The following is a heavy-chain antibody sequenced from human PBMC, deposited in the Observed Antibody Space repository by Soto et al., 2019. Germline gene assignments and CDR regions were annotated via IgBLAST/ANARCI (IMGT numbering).Heavy chain of an antibody. J-gene: IGHJ4*02. Sequence: QVHLVQSGAEVKRPGASVKVSCKASAYTSTLYGITWVRQAPGQGLEWMGWNRAHNGETKFARKFQDRVTMTTDPSSSTVFMDLRTLTSDDTAVYYCATALGTSGWFDYWGQGTLVTVPS. CDR2: NRAHNGET. CDR1: AYTSTLYG. D-gene: IGHD6-19*01. V-gene: IGHV1-18*01. CDR3: ATALGTSGWFDY.